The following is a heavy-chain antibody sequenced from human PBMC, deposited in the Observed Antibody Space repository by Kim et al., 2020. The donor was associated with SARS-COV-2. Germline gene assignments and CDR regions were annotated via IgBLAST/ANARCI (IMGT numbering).Heavy chain of an antibody. D-gene: IGHD3-10*01. CDR2: INHSGST. CDR1: GGSFSGYY. J-gene: IGHJ6*01. V-gene: IGHV4-34*01. CDR3: ARERMVRGVIIYYYGMDV. Sequence: SETLSLTCAVYGGSFSGYYWSWIRQPPGKGLEWIGEINHSGSTNYNPSLKSRVTISVDTSKNQFSLKLSSVTAADTAVYYCARERMVRGVIIYYYGMDV.